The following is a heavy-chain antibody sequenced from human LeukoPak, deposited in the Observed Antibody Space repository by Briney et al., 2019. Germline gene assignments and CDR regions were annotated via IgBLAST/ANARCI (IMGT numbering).Heavy chain of an antibody. CDR3: AKGSSSSRPYYFDF. CDR1: GFTFSIYA. CDR2: ITDSGGDT. V-gene: IGHV3-23*01. J-gene: IGHJ4*02. Sequence: GGSLRLSCAASGFTFSIYAMSWVRQAPGKGLEWVSAITDSGGDTYHADSVKGRLTISRDNSKNTLYLQMNSLRVEATAVYYCAKGSSSSRPYYFDFWGQGTLVTVPS. D-gene: IGHD6-6*01.